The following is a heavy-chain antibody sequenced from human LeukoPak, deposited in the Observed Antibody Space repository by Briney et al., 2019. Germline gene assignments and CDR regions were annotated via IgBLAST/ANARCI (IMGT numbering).Heavy chain of an antibody. D-gene: IGHD5-18*01. Sequence: ASVKVSCKASGGTFSSYAISWVRQAPGQGLEWMGGIIPIFGTANYAQKFQGRVKITADESTSTAYMELSSLRSEDTAVYYCARCKIQLWLQINAFDIWGQGTMVTVSS. CDR3: ARCKIQLWLQINAFDI. CDR2: IIPIFGTA. CDR1: GGTFSSYA. J-gene: IGHJ3*02. V-gene: IGHV1-69*13.